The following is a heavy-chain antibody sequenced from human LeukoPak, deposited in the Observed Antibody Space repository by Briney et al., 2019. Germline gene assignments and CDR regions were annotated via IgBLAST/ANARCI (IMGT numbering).Heavy chain of an antibody. Sequence: SETLSLTCTVSGGSISSSSYYWGWIRHPPGKGLEWIGSIYYSGSTYYNPSLKSRVTISVDTSKNQFSLKLSSVTAADTAVYYCAGTPGYSGYDSHYYYYYYMDVWGKGTTVTVSS. V-gene: IGHV4-39*01. CDR2: IYYSGST. CDR1: GGSISSSSYY. D-gene: IGHD5-12*01. J-gene: IGHJ6*03. CDR3: AGTPGYSGYDSHYYYYYYMDV.